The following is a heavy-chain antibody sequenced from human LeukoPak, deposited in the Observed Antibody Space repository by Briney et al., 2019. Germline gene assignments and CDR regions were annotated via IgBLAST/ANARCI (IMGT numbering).Heavy chain of an antibody. CDR2: INHSGST. Sequence: SETLSLTCAVYGGSFSGYYWSWIRQPPGKGLEWIGEINHSGSTNYNPSLKSRVTISVDTSKNQFSLTLSSVTAADTAVYYCARVGGTGTNTEDYWGQGTMVTVSS. CDR3: ARVGGTGTNTEDY. D-gene: IGHD1-7*01. CDR1: GGSFSGYY. V-gene: IGHV4-34*01. J-gene: IGHJ4*02.